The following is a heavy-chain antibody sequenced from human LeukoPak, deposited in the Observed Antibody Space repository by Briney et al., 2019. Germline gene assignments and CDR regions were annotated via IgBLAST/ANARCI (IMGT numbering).Heavy chain of an antibody. CDR2: IYPGDSDT. CDR3: ARHMETIYYGMDV. CDR1: GYSFTSYW. V-gene: IGHV5-51*01. Sequence: GESLKISCKGSGYSFTSYWIGWVRQMPGKGLEWMGIIYPGDSDTRYSPSFQGQVTISADKSISTAYLQWSSLKASDTAMYYCARHMETIYYGMDVWGQGTTVTVSS. D-gene: IGHD3-9*01. J-gene: IGHJ6*02.